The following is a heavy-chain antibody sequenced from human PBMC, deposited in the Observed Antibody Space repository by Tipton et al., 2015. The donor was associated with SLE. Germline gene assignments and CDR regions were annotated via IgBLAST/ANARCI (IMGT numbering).Heavy chain of an antibody. J-gene: IGHJ3*02. CDR2: INHSRST. Sequence: TLSLTCDVYGGSFSGYYWSWIRQPPGKALEWIGEINHSRSTNYNPSLKSRVTISADTSKNQFSLKLTSVTAADTAVYYCARGPADAFDIWGQGTMVTVSS. CDR3: ARGPADAFDI. CDR1: GGSFSGYY. V-gene: IGHV4-34*01.